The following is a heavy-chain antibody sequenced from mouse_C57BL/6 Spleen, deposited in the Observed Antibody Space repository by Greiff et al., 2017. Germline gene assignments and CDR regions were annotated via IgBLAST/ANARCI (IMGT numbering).Heavy chain of an antibody. CDR1: GYTFTSYW. Sequence: VQLQQPGAELVRPGSSVKLSCKASGYTFTSYWMDWVKQRPGQGLEWIGNIYPSDSETHYNQKFKDKATLTVDKSSSTAYMQLSSLTSEDSAVYYCARGDDRAYWGQGTLVTVSA. D-gene: IGHD2-14*01. J-gene: IGHJ3*01. CDR2: IYPSDSET. CDR3: ARGDDRAY. V-gene: IGHV1-61*01.